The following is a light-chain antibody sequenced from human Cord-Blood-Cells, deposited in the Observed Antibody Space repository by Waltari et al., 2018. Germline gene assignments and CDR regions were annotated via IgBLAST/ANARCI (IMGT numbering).Light chain of an antibody. CDR2: EVS. V-gene: IGLV2-23*02. J-gene: IGLJ3*02. CDR3: CSYAGSSTWV. CDR1: SSDVGSYNL. Sequence: QSALTQPASVSGSPGQSITIPCTGTSSDVGSYNLVSWYQQHPGKAPKLMIYEVSKRPSGVSNRFSGSKSGNTASLTISGLQAEDEADYHCCSYAGSSTWVFGGGTKLTVL.